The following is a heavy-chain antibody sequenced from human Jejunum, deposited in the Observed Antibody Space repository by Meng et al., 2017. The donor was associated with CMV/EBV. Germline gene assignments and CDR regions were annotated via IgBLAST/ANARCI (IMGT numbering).Heavy chain of an antibody. V-gene: IGHV5-51*01. D-gene: IGHD2-2*02. CDR1: SDG. Sequence: SDGISWGREEQGKGRGWRGIILTREGKRRYSPSIEGQVTISVDKSISTAYLQWNNLKASDTAMYYCARGYTSHFDLWGQGTLVTVSS. J-gene: IGHJ4*02. CDR3: ARGYTSHFDL. CDR2: ILTREGKR.